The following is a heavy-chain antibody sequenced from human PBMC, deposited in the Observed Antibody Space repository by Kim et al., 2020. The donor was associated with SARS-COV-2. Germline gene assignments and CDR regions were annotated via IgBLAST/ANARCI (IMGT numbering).Heavy chain of an antibody. V-gene: IGHV4-61*01. J-gene: IGHJ6*02. CDR1: GGSVSSGSYY. Sequence: SETLSLTCTVSGGSVSSGSYYWSWIRQPPGKGLEWIGYIYYSGSTNYNPSLKSRVTISVDTSKNQFSLKLSSVTAADTAVYYCARLTVTTSRFDYYYYYGMDVWGQGTTVTVSS. CDR3: ARLTVTTSRFDYYYYYGMDV. CDR2: IYYSGST. D-gene: IGHD4-4*01.